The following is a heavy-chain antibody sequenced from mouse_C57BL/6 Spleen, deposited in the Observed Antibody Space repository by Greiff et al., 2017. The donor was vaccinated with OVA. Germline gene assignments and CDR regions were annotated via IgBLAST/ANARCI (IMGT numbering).Heavy chain of an antibody. CDR1: GYTFTSFW. CDR2: IDPSDSET. CDR3: ARSNYSNQAWFAY. D-gene: IGHD2-5*01. J-gene: IGHJ3*01. Sequence: QVQLQQPGAELVRPGSSVKLSCKASGYTFTSFWMHWVKQRPIQGLEWIGNIDPSDSETHYNQKFKDKATLPVDKSSSTAYMQLSSLTSEDSAVYYFARSNYSNQAWFAYWGQGTLVTVSA. V-gene: IGHV1-52*01.